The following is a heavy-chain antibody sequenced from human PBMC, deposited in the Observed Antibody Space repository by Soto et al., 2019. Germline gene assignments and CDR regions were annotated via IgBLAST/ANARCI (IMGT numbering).Heavy chain of an antibody. CDR1: GFTFSSYA. V-gene: IGHV3-23*01. D-gene: IGHD3-22*01. J-gene: IGHJ4*02. Sequence: EVQLLESGGGLVQPGGSLRLSCAASGFTFSSYAMSWVRQAPGKGLEWVSAISGSGGSTYYADSVKGRFTISRDNSKNTLFLQMNSLRAEDTAVYYCAKVTSYYYDSSGFHWGQGTLVTVSS. CDR2: ISGSGGST. CDR3: AKVTSYYYDSSGFH.